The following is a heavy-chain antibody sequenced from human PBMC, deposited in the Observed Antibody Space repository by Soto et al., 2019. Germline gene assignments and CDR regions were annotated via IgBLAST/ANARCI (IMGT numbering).Heavy chain of an antibody. V-gene: IGHV5-10-1*01. D-gene: IGHD4-17*01. CDR2: IDPSDSYT. J-gene: IGHJ3*02. CDR1: GYSFTSYW. Sequence: GESLKISCKGSGYSFTSYWISWVRQMPGKGLEWMGRIDPSDSYTNYSPSFQGHVTISADKSISTAYLQWSSLKASDTAMYYCARVWNDYGDYVFAFDIWGQGTMVTVSS. CDR3: ARVWNDYGDYVFAFDI.